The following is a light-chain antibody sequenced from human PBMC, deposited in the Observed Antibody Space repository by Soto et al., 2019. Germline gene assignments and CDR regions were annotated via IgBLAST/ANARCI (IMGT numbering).Light chain of an antibody. Sequence: ESVLTQSPGTLSLSPGERATLSCRASQSVTSSYLAWYQQKPGQAPRLLIYGASSRATGIPDRFSGSGSGTAFTLTISRLEPEDFAVYSCQQYGGSPMWTFGQGTKVEIK. CDR2: GAS. CDR3: QQYGGSPMWT. J-gene: IGKJ1*01. CDR1: QSVTSSY. V-gene: IGKV3-20*01.